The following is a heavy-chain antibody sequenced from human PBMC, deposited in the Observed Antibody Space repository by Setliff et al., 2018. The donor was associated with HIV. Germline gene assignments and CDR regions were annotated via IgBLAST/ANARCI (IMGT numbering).Heavy chain of an antibody. CDR1: GASVSDNF. D-gene: IGHD1-7*01. V-gene: IGHV4-59*02. Sequence: SETLSLTCTVSGASVSDNFWNWIRQSPGKGLEWIGYIYYSGSTNYNPSLESRVSISIDTSKSQFSLRLSSVTAADTAVYYCARGHTWNYYGGDYFDYWGQGSLVTVSS. CDR2: IYYSGST. CDR3: ARGHTWNYYGGDYFDY. J-gene: IGHJ4*02.